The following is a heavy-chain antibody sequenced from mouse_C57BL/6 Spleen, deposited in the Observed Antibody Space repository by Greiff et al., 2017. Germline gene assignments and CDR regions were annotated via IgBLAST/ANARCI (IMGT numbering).Heavy chain of an antibody. Sequence: EVQLQESGPGLVKPSQSLSLTCSVTGYSITSGYYWNWIRQFPGNKLEWMGYISYDGSNNYNPSLKNRISITRDTSKNQFFLKLNSVTTEDTATYYCARGHYYYFDYWGQGTTLTVSS. V-gene: IGHV3-6*01. CDR3: ARGHYYYFDY. CDR2: ISYDGSN. D-gene: IGHD1-2*01. J-gene: IGHJ2*01. CDR1: GYSITSGYY.